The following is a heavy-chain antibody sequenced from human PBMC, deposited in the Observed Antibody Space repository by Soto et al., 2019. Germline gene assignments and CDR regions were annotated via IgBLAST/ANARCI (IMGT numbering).Heavy chain of an antibody. CDR1: GGSISSTNW. Sequence: SETLSLTCAVSGGSISSTNWWSWVRQPPGKGLEWIGEISHSGSTNYNPSLKSRVTISVDKSKNQFSLKLCSMTAADTAVDYCARTVYSLGMDVWGQGTTVTVSS. V-gene: IGHV4-4*02. J-gene: IGHJ6*02. CDR2: ISHSGST. CDR3: ARTVYSLGMDV. D-gene: IGHD2-8*01.